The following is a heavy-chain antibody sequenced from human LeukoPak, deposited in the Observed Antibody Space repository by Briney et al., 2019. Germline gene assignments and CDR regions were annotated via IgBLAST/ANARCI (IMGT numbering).Heavy chain of an antibody. D-gene: IGHD1-14*01. CDR1: RGTFSSYA. CDR2: IIPILGIA. V-gene: IGHV1-69*04. J-gene: IGHJ4*02. CDR3: ARLTHNLDY. Sequence: SVRVSCKASRGTFSSYAISWVRQAPGQGLEWMGRIIPILGIANYAQKFNGRVTITADKSTSTAYMELSSLRSEDKAVYYCARLTHNLDYWGQGTLVTVSS.